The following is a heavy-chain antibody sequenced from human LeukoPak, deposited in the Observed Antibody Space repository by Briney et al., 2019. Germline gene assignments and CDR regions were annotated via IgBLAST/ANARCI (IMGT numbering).Heavy chain of an antibody. V-gene: IGHV4-34*01. Sequence: SETLSLTCAVYGGSFSGYYWSWIRQPPGKGLEWIGEINLSGSTNYNPSLKSRVTISVDTSKNQFSLKLSSVTAADTAVYYCARGKLYDILTGPSQYYFDYRGQGTLVTVSS. J-gene: IGHJ4*02. D-gene: IGHD3-9*01. CDR1: GGSFSGYY. CDR2: INLSGST. CDR3: ARGKLYDILTGPSQYYFDY.